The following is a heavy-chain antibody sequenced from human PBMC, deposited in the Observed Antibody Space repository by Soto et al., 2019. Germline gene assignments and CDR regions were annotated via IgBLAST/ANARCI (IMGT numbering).Heavy chain of an antibody. CDR3: ARLETLHSDYDY. CDR2: IHYSGST. V-gene: IGHV4-59*08. D-gene: IGHD5-12*01. CDR1: GDSISSYY. Sequence: SETLSLTCTVSGDSISSYYWSWIRQPPGKGLEWIGYIHYSGSTNYNPSLKSRVTISVDTSKNQFSLRLSSVTAADTAVYYCARLETLHSDYDYWGQGTLVTVSS. J-gene: IGHJ4*02.